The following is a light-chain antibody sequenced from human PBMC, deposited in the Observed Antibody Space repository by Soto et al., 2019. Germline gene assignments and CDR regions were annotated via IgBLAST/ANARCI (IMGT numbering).Light chain of an antibody. V-gene: IGLV3-1*01. J-gene: IGLJ1*01. CDR1: KLGDKY. CDR3: QAWDSSTAS. Sequence: YELTQPPSVSVSPGQTASITCSGDKLGDKYACWYQQKPGQSPVLVIYQDSKRPSGIPERFSGSNSGNTATLTISGTQAMDEADYYCQAWDSSTASFGTGTKLTVL. CDR2: QDS.